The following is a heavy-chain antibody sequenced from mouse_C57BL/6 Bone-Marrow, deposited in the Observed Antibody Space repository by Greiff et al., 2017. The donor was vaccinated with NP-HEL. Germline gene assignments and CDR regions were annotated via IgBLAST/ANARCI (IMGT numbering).Heavy chain of an antibody. V-gene: IGHV1-74*01. D-gene: IGHD2-2*01. CDR1: GYTFTSYS. CDR2: IHPSDSDT. Sequence: QVQLQQSGAELVKPGASVKVSCKASGYTFTSYSMHWVKQRPGQGLEWIGRIHPSDSDTNYNQKFKGKATLTVDKSSSTAYMQLSRLTSDDAAVYYCAISTMVTTAYFDYWGQGTTVTVSS. CDR3: AISTMVTTAYFDY. J-gene: IGHJ2*01.